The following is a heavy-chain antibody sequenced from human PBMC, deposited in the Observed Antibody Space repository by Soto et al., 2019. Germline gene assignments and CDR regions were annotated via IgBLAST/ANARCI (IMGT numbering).Heavy chain of an antibody. CDR2: IYHSGST. CDR1: GYSISSGYY. J-gene: IGHJ4*02. V-gene: IGHV4-38-2*02. CDR3: ARDRTSSFGY. Sequence: SETLSLTCAVSGYSISSGYYWGWIRQPPGKGLEWIGSIYHSGSTYYNPSLKSRVTISVDTSKNQFSLKLSSVTAADTAVYYCARDRTSSFGYWGQGTLVTVSS.